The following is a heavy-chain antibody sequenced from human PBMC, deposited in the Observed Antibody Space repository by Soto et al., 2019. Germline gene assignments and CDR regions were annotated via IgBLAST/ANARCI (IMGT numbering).Heavy chain of an antibody. CDR2: IIPIFGTA. CDR1: GGTFSSYA. J-gene: IGHJ6*02. Sequence: ASVKVSCKASGGTFSSYAISWVRQAPGQGLEWMGGIIPIFGTANYAQKFQGRGTITADESTSTAYMELSSLRSEDTAVYYCATLFGSGKSRAFYYGMAVWGQGTTVTVS. V-gene: IGHV1-69*13. CDR3: ATLFGSGKSRAFYYGMAV. D-gene: IGHD3-3*01.